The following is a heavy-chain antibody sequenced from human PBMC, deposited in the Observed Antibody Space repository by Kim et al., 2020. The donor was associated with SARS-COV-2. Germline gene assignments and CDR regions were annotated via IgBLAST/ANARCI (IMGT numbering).Heavy chain of an antibody. J-gene: IGHJ4*02. CDR2: GTT. V-gene: IGHV1-46*01. CDR3: ARGYYDFAY. D-gene: IGHD3-3*01. Sequence: GTTSYGQKFQGRVNMPRDTSTSTGYMGLSSLGSEDTAVYYCARGYYDFAYWGQGTLVTVSS.